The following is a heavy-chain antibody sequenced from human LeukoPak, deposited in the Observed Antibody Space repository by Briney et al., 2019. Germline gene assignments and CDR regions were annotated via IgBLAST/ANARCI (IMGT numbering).Heavy chain of an antibody. V-gene: IGHV4-34*01. CDR2: INHSGST. J-gene: IGHJ6*02. CDR3: ARHVRYGGNSLGMDV. Sequence: SETLSLTCAVYGGSFSGYYWSWIRQPPGKGLEWIGEINHSGSTNYNPSLKSRVTISVDTSKNQFSLKLSSVTAADTAVYYCARHVRYGGNSLGMDVWGQGTTVTVSS. CDR1: GGSFSGYY. D-gene: IGHD4-23*01.